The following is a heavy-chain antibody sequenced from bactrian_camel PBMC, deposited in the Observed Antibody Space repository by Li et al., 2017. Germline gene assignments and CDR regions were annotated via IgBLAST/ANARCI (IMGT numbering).Heavy chain of an antibody. V-gene: IGHV3S53*01. CDR2: FWGVSE. Sequence: HVQLVESGGASVQAGGSLTPSCAASGNIEGSDCMGWFRQPPGKLREGVAAFWGVSERYADTVKGRFTISKDNSKNILYLQMNSLKPEDTAMYYCAVDNGYESGSWCMESNEYTYWGQGTQVTVS. CDR1: GNIEGSDC. J-gene: IGHJ4*01. CDR3: AVDNGYESGSWCMESNEYTY. D-gene: IGHD6*01.